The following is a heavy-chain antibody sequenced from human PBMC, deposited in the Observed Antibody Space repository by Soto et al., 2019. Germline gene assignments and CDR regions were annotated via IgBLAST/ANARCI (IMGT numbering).Heavy chain of an antibody. CDR3: ARERGRYGSGGSCYPPYYFDY. Sequence: QVQLVQSGAEVKKPGASVKVSCKASGYTFTSYGISWVRQAPGQGLEWMGWISAYNGNTNYAQKLQGRVTMTTDTATSTAYMELRSLRSDDTAVYYCARERGRYGSGGSCYPPYYFDYWGQGTLVTVSS. CDR1: GYTFTSYG. D-gene: IGHD2-15*01. CDR2: ISAYNGNT. J-gene: IGHJ4*02. V-gene: IGHV1-18*01.